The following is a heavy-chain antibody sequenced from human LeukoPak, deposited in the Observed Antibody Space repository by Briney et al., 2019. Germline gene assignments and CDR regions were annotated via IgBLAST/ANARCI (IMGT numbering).Heavy chain of an antibody. J-gene: IGHJ4*02. CDR2: IQYDGSNE. CDR1: GFTFSSYG. V-gene: IGHV3-30*02. D-gene: IGHD3-10*01. CDR3: ARDLEPYYYGSGSYYNVGY. Sequence: GGSLRLSCAASGFTFSSYGMHWVRQAPGKGLEWVAYIQYDGSNEQYADSVKGRFTISRDNAKNSLYLQMNSLRAEDTAVYYCARDLEPYYYGSGSYYNVGYWGQGTLVTVSS.